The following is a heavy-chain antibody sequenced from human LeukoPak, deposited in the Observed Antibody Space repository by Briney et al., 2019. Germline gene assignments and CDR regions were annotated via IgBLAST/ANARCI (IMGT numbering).Heavy chain of an antibody. D-gene: IGHD1-26*01. Sequence: SETLSLTCTVSGGSINSYWSWIRQPAGKGLEWIGRISGSGTITYNPALQSRLSISIDTSKNQFSLKLTSVTAADTAVYYCARFNSGSYQHYFDYWGQGTLVTVSS. CDR2: ISGSGTI. CDR3: ARFNSGSYQHYFDY. J-gene: IGHJ4*02. CDR1: GGSINSY. V-gene: IGHV4-4*07.